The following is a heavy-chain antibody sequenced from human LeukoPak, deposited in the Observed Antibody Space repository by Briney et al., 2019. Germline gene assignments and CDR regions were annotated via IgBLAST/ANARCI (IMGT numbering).Heavy chain of an antibody. CDR2: ISYDGSNK. J-gene: IGHJ5*02. V-gene: IGHV3-30*03. CDR3: ATNVQSVQGPANWFDP. Sequence: GGSLRLSCAASGFTFSSYGMHWVRQAPGKGLEWVAVISYDGSNKYYADSVKGRFTISRDNSKNTLYLQMNSLRAEDTAVYYCATNVQSVQGPANWFDPWGQGTLVTVSS. CDR1: GFTFSSYG. D-gene: IGHD3-10*02.